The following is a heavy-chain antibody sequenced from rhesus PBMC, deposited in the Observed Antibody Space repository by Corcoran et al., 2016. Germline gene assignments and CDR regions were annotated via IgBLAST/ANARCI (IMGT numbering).Heavy chain of an antibody. CDR3: ARDRDTATVIDY. CDR2: ITDSGST. V-gene: IGHV4-122*02. D-gene: IGHD5-12*01. J-gene: IGHJ4*01. Sequence: QVQLQESGPGLVKPSETLSLTCAVSGGSISSGYYYWSWIRQPPGKGLAWIGYITDSGSTSYNPSLKSRVTISRDTSKNQFSLKLSAVTAADTAVYYCARDRDTATVIDYWGQGVLVTVSS. CDR1: GGSISSGYYY.